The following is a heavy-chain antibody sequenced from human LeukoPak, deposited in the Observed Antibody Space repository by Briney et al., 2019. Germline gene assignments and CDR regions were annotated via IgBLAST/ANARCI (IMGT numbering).Heavy chain of an antibody. J-gene: IGHJ4*02. CDR2: ISYDGSNK. V-gene: IGHV3-30*18. CDR3: AKDWSRGGERIAARPLRDY. CDR1: GFTFSSYG. D-gene: IGHD6-6*01. Sequence: GRSLGLSCAASGFTFSSYGMHWVRQAPGKGLEWVAVISYDGSNKYYADSVKGRFTISRDNSKNTLYLQMNSLRAEDTAVYYCAKDWSRGGERIAARPLRDYWGQGTLVTVSS.